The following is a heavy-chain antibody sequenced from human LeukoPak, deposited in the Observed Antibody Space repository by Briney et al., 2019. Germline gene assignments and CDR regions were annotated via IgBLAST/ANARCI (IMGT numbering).Heavy chain of an antibody. V-gene: IGHV3-23*01. Sequence: PGGSLRLSCAASGFTFSSYAMSWVRQAPGKGLEWVSAISGSGGSTYYADSVKGRFTISRDNSKNTLYLQMNSLRADDTAVYYCARAPGYGAAYYFDYWGQGTLVTVSS. CDR1: GFTFSSYA. CDR3: ARAPGYGAAYYFDY. D-gene: IGHD1-1*01. CDR2: ISGSGGST. J-gene: IGHJ4*02.